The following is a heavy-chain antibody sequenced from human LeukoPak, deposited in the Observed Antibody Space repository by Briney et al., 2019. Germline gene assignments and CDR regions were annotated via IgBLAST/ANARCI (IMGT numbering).Heavy chain of an antibody. CDR2: ISGSGGTT. V-gene: IGHV3-23*01. CDR3: AKDGLVVAATTRYNWFDP. Sequence: GGSLRLSCAASGFTFSRYAMSWVRQAPGKGLEWVSSISGSGGTTYYADSVKGRFTISRDNSKNTLFLQMNSLRAEDTAVYYCAKDGLVVAATTRYNWFDPWGQGAPVTVSS. CDR1: GFTFSRYA. J-gene: IGHJ5*02. D-gene: IGHD2-15*01.